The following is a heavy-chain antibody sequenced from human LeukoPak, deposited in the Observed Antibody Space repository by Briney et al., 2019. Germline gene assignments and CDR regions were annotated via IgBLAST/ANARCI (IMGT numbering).Heavy chain of an antibody. V-gene: IGHV1-18*01. J-gene: IGHJ4*02. CDR2: ISAYNGNT. D-gene: IGHD6-19*01. CDR1: GYTFTSYG. CDR3: ARYSSGWYPIPLDY. Sequence: VSVKVSCKASGYTFTSYGISWVRQAPGQGLEWMGWISAYNGNTNYAQKLQGRVTMTTDTSTSTAYMELRSLRSDDTAVYYCARYSSGWYPIPLDYWGQGTLVTVSS.